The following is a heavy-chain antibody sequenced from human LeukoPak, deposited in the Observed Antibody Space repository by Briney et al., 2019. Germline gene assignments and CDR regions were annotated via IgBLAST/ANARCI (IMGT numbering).Heavy chain of an antibody. CDR2: IYYSGST. CDR1: GGSISSGGYY. CDR3: ARHYDSIGADAFDI. D-gene: IGHD3-22*01. J-gene: IGHJ3*02. V-gene: IGHV4-31*03. Sequence: SETLSLTCTVSGGSISSGGYYWSWIRQHPGKGLEGIGYIYYSGSTYYNPSLKSRVTISVDTSKNQFSLKLSSVTAADTAVYYCARHYDSIGADAFDIWGQGTMVTVSS.